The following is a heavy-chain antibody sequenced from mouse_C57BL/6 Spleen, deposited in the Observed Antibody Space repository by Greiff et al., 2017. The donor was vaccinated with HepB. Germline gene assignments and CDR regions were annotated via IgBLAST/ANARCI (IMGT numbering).Heavy chain of an antibody. D-gene: IGHD1-1*01. V-gene: IGHV1-18*01. Sequence: EVKLLESGPELVKPGASVKIPCKASGYTFTDYNMHWVKQSHGKSLEWIGDINPNNGGTIYNQKFKGKATLTVDKSSSTADMELRSLTSEDTAVYYCARTRVYYGSSYFDYWGQGTTLTVSS. J-gene: IGHJ2*01. CDR3: ARTRVYYGSSYFDY. CDR2: INPNNGGT. CDR1: GYTFTDYN.